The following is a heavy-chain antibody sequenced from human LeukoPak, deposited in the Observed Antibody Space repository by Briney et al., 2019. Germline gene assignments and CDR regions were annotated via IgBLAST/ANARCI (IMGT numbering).Heavy chain of an antibody. J-gene: IGHJ5*02. V-gene: IGHV1-46*01. D-gene: IGHD3-22*01. CDR3: ARELPYYYDATNNWFDP. CDR1: GYTFTSYY. CDR2: INPSGGST. Sequence: ASVKVSCKASGYTFTSYYMHWVRQAPGQGLEWMGIINPSGGSTSYAQKFQGRVTMTRDTSTSTVYMELSSLRSEDTAVYYCARELPYYYDATNNWFDPWGQGTLATVSS.